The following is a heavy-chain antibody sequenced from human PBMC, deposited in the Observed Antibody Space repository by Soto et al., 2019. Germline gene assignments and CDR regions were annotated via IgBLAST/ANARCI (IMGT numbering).Heavy chain of an antibody. V-gene: IGHV1-24*01. CDR2: FDPEDGET. J-gene: IGHJ4*02. CDR1: GYTLTELS. CDR3: ARDPGVLAAXTKLFDY. Sequence: ASVKVSCKVSGYTLTELSMHWVRQAPGKGLEWMGGFDPEDGETIYAQKFQGRVTMTTDTSTNTAYMELRSLRSEDTAVYYCARDPGVLAAXTKLFDYWGQGTLVTVSS. D-gene: IGHD6-13*01.